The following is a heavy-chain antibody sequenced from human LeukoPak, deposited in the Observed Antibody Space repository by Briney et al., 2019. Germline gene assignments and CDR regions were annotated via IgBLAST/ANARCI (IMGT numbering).Heavy chain of an antibody. D-gene: IGHD6-19*01. CDR3: ARVLEGSSGQHWYFDL. V-gene: IGHV4-34*01. CDR1: GGSFSCYY. J-gene: IGHJ2*01. Sequence: PSETLSLTCAVYGGSFSCYYWSWIRQPPGKGLEWIGEINHSGSTNYNPSLKSRVTISVDTSKNQFSLRLSSVTAADTAVYYCARVLEGSSGQHWYFDLWGRGTLVTVSS. CDR2: INHSGST.